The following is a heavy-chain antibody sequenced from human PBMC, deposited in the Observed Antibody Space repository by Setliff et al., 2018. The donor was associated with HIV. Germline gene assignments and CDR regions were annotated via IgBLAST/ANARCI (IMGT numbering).Heavy chain of an antibody. CDR2: INHSGNT. J-gene: IGHJ5*02. Sequence: SETLSLTCTVTGGSISSGGFYWTWIRQHPGKGLEWIGEINHSGNTNYKESLKSRVTISVDTSKNQFSLKLYSVTAADTSVYYCARRWGIRGYSSWGQGTLVTVSS. V-gene: IGHV4-31*03. D-gene: IGHD5-18*01. CDR3: ARRWGIRGYSS. CDR1: GGSISSGGFY.